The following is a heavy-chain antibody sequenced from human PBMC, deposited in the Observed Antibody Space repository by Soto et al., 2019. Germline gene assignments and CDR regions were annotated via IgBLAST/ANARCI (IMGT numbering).Heavy chain of an antibody. Sequence: QVQLVQSGAEVKKPGASVKVSYVASGYTFTDHYIHWVRQAPGQGLEWMGWINPHSGDTIYAQKFQGRVTLTRQPSISRDYMEMSRLRSDDTAVYYRARGRTVNFYGMDVWGQGTTVTVSS. J-gene: IGHJ6*02. CDR3: ARGRTVNFYGMDV. CDR2: INPHSGDT. D-gene: IGHD4-17*01. V-gene: IGHV1-2*02. CDR1: GYTFTDHY.